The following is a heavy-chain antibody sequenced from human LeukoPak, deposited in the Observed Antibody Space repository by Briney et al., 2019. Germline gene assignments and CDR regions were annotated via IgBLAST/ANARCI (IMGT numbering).Heavy chain of an antibody. V-gene: IGHV3-64*01. D-gene: IGHD3-22*01. CDR3: AKGHDSSGYYYVGPDAFDI. Sequence: GGSLRLSCAASGFTFSSYAMHWVRQAPGKGLEYVSAISSNGGSTYYANSVKGRFTISRDNSKNTLYLQMNSLRAEDTAVYYCAKGHDSSGYYYVGPDAFDIWGQGTMVTVSS. CDR2: ISSNGGST. J-gene: IGHJ3*02. CDR1: GFTFSSYA.